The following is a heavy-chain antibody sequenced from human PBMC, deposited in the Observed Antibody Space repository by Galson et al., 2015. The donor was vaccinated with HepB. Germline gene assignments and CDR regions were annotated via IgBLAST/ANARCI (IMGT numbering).Heavy chain of an antibody. D-gene: IGHD3-10*01. CDR2: INHSGST. CDR1: GGSFSGYY. Sequence: ETLSLTCAVYGGSFSGYYWSWIRQPPGKGLEWIGEINHSGSTNYNPSLKNRVTISVDTSKNQFSLKLSSVTAADTAVYYCASYYGSGSYIYFDYWGQGTLVTVSS. J-gene: IGHJ4*02. CDR3: ASYYGSGSYIYFDY. V-gene: IGHV4-34*01.